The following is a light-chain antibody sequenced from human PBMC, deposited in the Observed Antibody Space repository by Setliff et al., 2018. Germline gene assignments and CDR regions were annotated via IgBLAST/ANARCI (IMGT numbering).Light chain of an antibody. CDR3: AAWDDSLSGHYV. CDR1: SSNIGSNY. CDR2: RNN. J-gene: IGLJ1*01. Sequence: VLTQPPSASGTPGQRVTISCSGSSSNIGSNYVYWYQQLPGTAPKLLIYRNNQRPSGVPDRFSGSKSGTSASLAISGLRSEDEADYYCAAWDDSLSGHYVFGTGTKVTVL. V-gene: IGLV1-47*01.